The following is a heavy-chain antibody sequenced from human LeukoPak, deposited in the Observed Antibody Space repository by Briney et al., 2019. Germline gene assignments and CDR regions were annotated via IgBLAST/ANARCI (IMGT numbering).Heavy chain of an antibody. D-gene: IGHD6-19*01. CDR2: IYSGGST. V-gene: IGHV3-53*01. CDR3: ARGSVAGHDAFDI. CDR1: GFTVSSNY. Sequence: PGGSLRLSCAASGFTVSSNYMSWVRQAPGKGLEWVSVIYSGGSTYYADSVEGRFTISRDNSKNTLYLQMNSLRAEDTAVYYCARGSVAGHDAFDIWGQGTMVTVSS. J-gene: IGHJ3*02.